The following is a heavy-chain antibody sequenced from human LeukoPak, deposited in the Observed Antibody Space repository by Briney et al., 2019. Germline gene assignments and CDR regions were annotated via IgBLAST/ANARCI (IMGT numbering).Heavy chain of an antibody. D-gene: IGHD6-13*01. J-gene: IGHJ4*02. CDR2: LYTSGST. Sequence: PSETLSLTCTVSGGSISTYFWSWIRQPAGKGLEWIGRLYTSGSTNYNPSLKSRLTMSADTSKNQFSLNLRSVTAADTAIYYCARVSSGYSSREFDYWGQGTLVTVSS. CDR3: ARVSSGYSSREFDY. V-gene: IGHV4-4*07. CDR1: GGSISTYF.